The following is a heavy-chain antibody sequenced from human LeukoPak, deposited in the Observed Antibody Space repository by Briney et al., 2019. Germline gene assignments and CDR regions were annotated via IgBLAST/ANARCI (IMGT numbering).Heavy chain of an antibody. CDR3: ASRGNNLRSADS. Sequence: GASEKVSCKASGYTFTGYYMHWVRQAPGQGLEWMGWINPNSGGTNYAQKFQGRVTMTSDTSITTAYMELSRLRSDDTAIYYCASRGNNLRSADSWGQGTRVTVSS. CDR1: GYTFTGYY. J-gene: IGHJ4*02. V-gene: IGHV1-2*02. D-gene: IGHD1-20*01. CDR2: INPNSGGT.